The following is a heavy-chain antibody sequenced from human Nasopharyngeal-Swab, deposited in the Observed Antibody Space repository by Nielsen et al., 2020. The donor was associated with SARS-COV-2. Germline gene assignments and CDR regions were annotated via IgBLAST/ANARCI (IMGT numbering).Heavy chain of an antibody. J-gene: IGHJ4*02. CDR3: AKDREATYYYGSGSFDY. CDR1: GFTFSSYA. Sequence: GGSLRLSCADSGFTFSSYAMSWVRQAPGKGLEWVSAISGSGGSTYYADSVKGRFTISRDNSKNTLYLQMNSLRAEDTAVYYCAKDREATYYYGSGSFDYWGQGTLVTVSS. D-gene: IGHD3-10*01. V-gene: IGHV3-23*01. CDR2: ISGSGGST.